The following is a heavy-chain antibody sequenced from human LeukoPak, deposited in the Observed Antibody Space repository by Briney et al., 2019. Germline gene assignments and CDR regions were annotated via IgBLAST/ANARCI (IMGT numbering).Heavy chain of an antibody. V-gene: IGHV3-23*01. CDR2: ISGSGGST. CDR1: GFTFSNYA. CDR3: AKKWGVGTTTLDYFDY. J-gene: IGHJ4*02. Sequence: GGSLRLSCAASGFTFSNYAMSWVRQAPGKGLKWVSGISGSGGSTYYADSVKGRFTISRDNSKNTLYLQMNSLTDEDTAVYYCAKKWGVGTTTLDYFDYWGQGTLVTVSS. D-gene: IGHD1-26*01.